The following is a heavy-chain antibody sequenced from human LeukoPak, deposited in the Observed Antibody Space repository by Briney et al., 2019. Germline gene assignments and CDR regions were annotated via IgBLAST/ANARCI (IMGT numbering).Heavy chain of an antibody. CDR2: IKSDGSEK. CDR3: AKSRVRLYYYDSSGYPNWFDP. Sequence: GGSLRLSCVASGFTFNTFWMNWVRQAPGKGPEWVASIKSDGSEKYYVDSVKGRFTISRDNVENALYLQMNSLRAEDTAVYYCAKSRVRLYYYDSSGYPNWFDPWGQGTLVTVSS. D-gene: IGHD3-22*01. V-gene: IGHV3-7*03. J-gene: IGHJ5*02. CDR1: GFTFNTFW.